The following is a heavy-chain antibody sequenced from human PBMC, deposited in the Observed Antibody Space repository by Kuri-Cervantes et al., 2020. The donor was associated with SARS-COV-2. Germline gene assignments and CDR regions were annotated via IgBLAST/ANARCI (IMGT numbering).Heavy chain of an antibody. D-gene: IGHD3-10*01. CDR1: GGTFNSFG. V-gene: IGHV1-69*13. CDR3: ARGRLKYNNGLGFHYFDD. CDR2: ILPVFGTT. J-gene: IGHJ4*02. Sequence: SVKVSCKASGGTFNSFGFTWVRQAPGRGLEWMGQILPVFGTTTYAQRFQGRVAFTADESSTTAYMDLNSLRSDDTAVYFCARGRLKYNNGLGFHYFDDWGQGTVVTVSS.